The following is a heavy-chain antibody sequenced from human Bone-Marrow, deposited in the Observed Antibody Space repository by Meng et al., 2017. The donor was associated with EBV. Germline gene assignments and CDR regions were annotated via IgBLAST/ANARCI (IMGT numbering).Heavy chain of an antibody. V-gene: IGHV3-74*01. CDR3: ARDRDYGDYPDD. CDR1: GFTFSSYW. D-gene: IGHD4-17*01. J-gene: IGHJ4*02. CDR2: INSDGSST. Sequence: EVQLVESXGGLVQPGGSLRRSCAASGFTFSSYWMHWVRQAPGKGLVWVSRINSDGSSTSYADSVKGRFTISRDNAKNTLYLQMNSLRAEDTAVYYCARDRDYGDYPDDWGQGTLGTVSS.